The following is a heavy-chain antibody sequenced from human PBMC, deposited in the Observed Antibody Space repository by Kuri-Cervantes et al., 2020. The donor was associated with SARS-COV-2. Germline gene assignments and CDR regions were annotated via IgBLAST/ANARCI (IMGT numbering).Heavy chain of an antibody. Sequence: SVKVSCKASGYTFTSYDISWVRQAPGQGLEWMGRIIPIFGTANYAQKFQGRVTITADKSTSTAYMELSSLRSEDTAVYYCARAMMIVVVNDAFDIWGQGTMVTVSS. CDR2: IIPIFGTA. CDR3: ARAMMIVVVNDAFDI. CDR1: GYTFTSYD. V-gene: IGHV1-69*06. D-gene: IGHD3-22*01. J-gene: IGHJ3*02.